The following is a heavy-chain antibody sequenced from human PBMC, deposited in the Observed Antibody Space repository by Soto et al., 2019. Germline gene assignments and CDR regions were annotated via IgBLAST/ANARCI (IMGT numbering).Heavy chain of an antibody. CDR1: GFTVSSNY. D-gene: IGHD3-22*01. Sequence: GGSLRLSCAASGFTVSSNYMSWVRQAPGKGLEWVSVIYSGGSTYYADSVKGRFTISRDNSKNTLYLQMNSLRAEDTAVYYCARDPRPAASGYYPIGRWFGFDYWGQGTLVTAPQ. CDR2: IYSGGST. J-gene: IGHJ4*02. CDR3: ARDPRPAASGYYPIGRWFGFDY. V-gene: IGHV3-66*01.